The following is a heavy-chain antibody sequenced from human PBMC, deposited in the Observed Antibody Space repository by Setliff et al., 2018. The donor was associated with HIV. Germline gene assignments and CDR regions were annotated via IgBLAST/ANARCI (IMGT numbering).Heavy chain of an antibody. J-gene: IGHJ4*02. CDR1: GFTFSSYW. CDR3: ARAAPDYFDY. CDR2: MNSDGSSP. V-gene: IGHV3-74*03. Sequence: HPGGSLRLSCAASGFTFSSYWMHWVRQAPGKGLVWVSRMNSDGSSPMYADSVKGRFSISRDNAKNTLYLQMNSLRAEDTAVYYCARAAPDYFDYWGQGTLVTVSS.